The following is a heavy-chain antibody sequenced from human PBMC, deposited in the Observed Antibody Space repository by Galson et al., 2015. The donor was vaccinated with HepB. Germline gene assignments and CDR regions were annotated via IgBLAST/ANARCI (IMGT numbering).Heavy chain of an antibody. V-gene: IGHV3-11*04. CDR1: GFTFSDYY. Sequence: SLRLSCAASGFTFSDYYMSWIRQAPGKGLEWVSYISSSGNTIYYADSVKGRFTVSRDNAENSLYLQMNSLRADDTAVYYCARGGSGWYFPRLFDYWGQGTLVTVSS. CDR3: ARGGSGWYFPRLFDY. D-gene: IGHD6-19*01. CDR2: ISSSGNTI. J-gene: IGHJ4*02.